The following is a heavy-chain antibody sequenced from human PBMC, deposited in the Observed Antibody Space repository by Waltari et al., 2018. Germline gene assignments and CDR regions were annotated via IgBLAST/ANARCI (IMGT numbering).Heavy chain of an antibody. V-gene: IGHV3-21*01. J-gene: IGHJ4*02. CDR2: ISSMSSSV. CDR3: GVAAAGTVY. Sequence: EVQLVESGGGLVKPGGSLRLSCAASGFTFSSYSMNWVRQAPGKGLEWVSSISSMSSSVYYADSVKGRFTISRDNAKNSLYLQMNSLRAEDTAVYYCGVAAAGTVYWGQGTLVTVSS. CDR1: GFTFSSYS. D-gene: IGHD6-13*01.